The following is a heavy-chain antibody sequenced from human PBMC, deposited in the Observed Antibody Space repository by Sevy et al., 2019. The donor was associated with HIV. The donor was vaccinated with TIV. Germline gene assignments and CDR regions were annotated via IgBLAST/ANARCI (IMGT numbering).Heavy chain of an antibody. CDR2: IYGSGGAT. Sequence: GGSLRLSCKPSGFTFITYAMNWVRQAPGKGLEWVSTIYGSGGATYYADSVKGRFTISRDNSKNTLYLQMNSLRTEDSAVYYCAGGRYDSSGSFGAFDIWGQGTMVTVSS. CDR3: AGGRYDSSGSFGAFDI. V-gene: IGHV3-23*01. D-gene: IGHD3-22*01. J-gene: IGHJ3*02. CDR1: GFTFITYA.